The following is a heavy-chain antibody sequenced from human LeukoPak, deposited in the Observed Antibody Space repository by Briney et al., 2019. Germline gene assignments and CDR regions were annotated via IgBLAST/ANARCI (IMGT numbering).Heavy chain of an antibody. J-gene: IGHJ3*02. CDR3: AREVAGGFDI. CDR1: GFTFSSYW. Sequence: GGSLRLSCAASGFTFSSYWMHWVRQAPGKGLVWVSRMNSDGSSTGHADSVKGRFTISRDNAKNTLYLQMNSLRAEDTAVYNCAREVAGGFDIWGQGTMVTVSS. V-gene: IGHV3-74*01. CDR2: MNSDGSST. D-gene: IGHD6-19*01.